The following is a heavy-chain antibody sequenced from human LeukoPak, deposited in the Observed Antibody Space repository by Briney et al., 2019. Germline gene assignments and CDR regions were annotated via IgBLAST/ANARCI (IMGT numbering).Heavy chain of an antibody. Sequence: GGSLRLSCAASGFTFSSHWMHWVRQAPGKGLEWVAVISYDGSNKYYADSVKGRFTISRDNSKNTLYLQMNSLRAEDTAVYYCARSAAGLDYWGQGTLVTVSS. CDR2: ISYDGSNK. CDR1: GFTFSSHW. V-gene: IGHV3-30-3*01. D-gene: IGHD6-13*01. CDR3: ARSAAGLDY. J-gene: IGHJ4*02.